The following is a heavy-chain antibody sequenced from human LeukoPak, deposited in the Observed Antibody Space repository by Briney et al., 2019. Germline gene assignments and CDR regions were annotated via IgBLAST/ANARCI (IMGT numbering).Heavy chain of an antibody. V-gene: IGHV3-33*01. D-gene: IGHD6-13*01. J-gene: IGHJ5*02. CDR1: GFTFSSYG. Sequence: GGSLRLSCAASGFTFSSYGMHWVRQAPGKGLEGVAVIWYDGSNKYYADSVKGRFTISRDNSKNTLYLQMNSLRAEDTAVYYCARDCESSSWFNWFDPWGQGTLVTVSS. CDR2: IWYDGSNK. CDR3: ARDCESSSWFNWFDP.